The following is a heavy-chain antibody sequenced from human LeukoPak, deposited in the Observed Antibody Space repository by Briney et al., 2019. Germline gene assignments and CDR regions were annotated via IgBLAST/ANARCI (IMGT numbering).Heavy chain of an antibody. D-gene: IGHD5-18*01. V-gene: IGHV1-69*05. CDR1: GGTFSSYA. J-gene: IGHJ6*03. CDR2: IIPIFGTA. CDR3: ARAAMVGGYYYYYMDV. Sequence: GASMKVSCKASGGTFSSYAISWVRQAPGQGLKWMGGIIPIFGTANYAQKFQGRVTITTDESTSTAYMELSSLRSEDTAVYYCARAAMVGGYYYYYMDVWGKGTTVTVSS.